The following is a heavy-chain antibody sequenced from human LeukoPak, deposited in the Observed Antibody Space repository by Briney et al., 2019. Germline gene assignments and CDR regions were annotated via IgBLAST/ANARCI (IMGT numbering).Heavy chain of an antibody. Sequence: QTGGSLRLSCAASGFTFSSYSMNWVRQAPGKGLEWVSYISSSSSTIYYADSVKGRFTISRDNAKNSLYLQMNSLRAEDTAVYYCARNSDSSGYYSIPYYFDYWGQGTLVTVSS. J-gene: IGHJ4*02. D-gene: IGHD3-22*01. V-gene: IGHV3-48*04. CDR3: ARNSDSSGYYSIPYYFDY. CDR1: GFTFSSYS. CDR2: ISSSSSTI.